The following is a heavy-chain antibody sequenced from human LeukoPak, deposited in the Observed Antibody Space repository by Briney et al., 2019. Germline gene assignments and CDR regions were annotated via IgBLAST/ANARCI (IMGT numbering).Heavy chain of an antibody. CDR3: ARAAVHTAGGKDV. CDR1: GGMSSCYS. J-gene: IGHJ6*04. V-gene: IGHV4-34*01. Sequence: TLSLSRAAFGGMSSCYSRSCISQPPGPGRERVGEINHSGSTNYNPSLKSRVTISVDTSKNQFSLKLSSVTAADTAVYYCARAAVHTAGGKDVWGKGTTITGFS. D-gene: IGHD3-10*01. CDR2: INHSGST.